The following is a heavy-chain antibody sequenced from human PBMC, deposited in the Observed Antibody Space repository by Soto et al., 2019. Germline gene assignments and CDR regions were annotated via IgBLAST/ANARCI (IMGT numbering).Heavy chain of an antibody. D-gene: IGHD1-26*01. CDR2: IYYSGST. V-gene: IGHV4-61*03. J-gene: IGHJ6*02. CDR3: ARVSGSHYYRLAV. CDR1: GGSISSGGYY. Sequence: SETLSLTCTVSGGSISSGGYYWSWIRQHPGKGLEWIGYIYYSGSTNYNPSLKSRVTISVDTSKNHFSLKLSSVTAADTAVYYCARVSGSHYYRLAVWGQGTTVTVSS.